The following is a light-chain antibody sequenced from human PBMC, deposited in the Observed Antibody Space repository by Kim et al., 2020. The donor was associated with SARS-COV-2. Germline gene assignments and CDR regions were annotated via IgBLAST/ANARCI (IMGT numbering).Light chain of an antibody. Sequence: SVSPGTTASRTCCGDKLGDKYACWEQQKQGQAPGLGIYQDSKRPSGIHERFSGSKSGNTATLTIRGTQARDEADYYCQAWDSSTVVFGGGTQLTV. CDR1: KLGDKY. V-gene: IGLV3-1*01. CDR2: QDS. J-gene: IGLJ2*01. CDR3: QAWDSSTVV.